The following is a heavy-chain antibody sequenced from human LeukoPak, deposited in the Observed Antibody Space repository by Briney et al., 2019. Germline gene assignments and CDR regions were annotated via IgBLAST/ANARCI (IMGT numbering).Heavy chain of an antibody. V-gene: IGHV4-34*01. J-gene: IGHJ3*02. CDR1: GGSLNGFY. D-gene: IGHD3-22*01. CDR3: ARGRYFDDNPGISYDI. Sequence: PSETLSLTCSAYGGSLNGFYWTWMRQTPGKGLEWIGEINHAGSLNFRASLMSRVTISVDTSKNQVSLKVRSVTAADTAAYYCARGRYFDDNPGISYDIWGQGTRVTVSS. CDR2: INHAGSL.